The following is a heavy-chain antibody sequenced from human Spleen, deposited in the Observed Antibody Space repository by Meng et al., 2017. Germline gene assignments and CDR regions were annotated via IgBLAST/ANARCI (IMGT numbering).Heavy chain of an antibody. CDR1: GFTFSNYA. V-gene: IGHV3-7*01. CDR2: IKQDGSEK. J-gene: IGHJ3*02. Sequence: LSLTCAASGFTFSNYAMKWVRQAPGKGLEWVANIKQDGSEKYYVDSVKGRFTISRDNAKNSLYLQMNSLRAEDTAVYYCARVSEYYDILTGYPDAFDIWGQGTRVTVSS. D-gene: IGHD3-9*01. CDR3: ARVSEYYDILTGYPDAFDI.